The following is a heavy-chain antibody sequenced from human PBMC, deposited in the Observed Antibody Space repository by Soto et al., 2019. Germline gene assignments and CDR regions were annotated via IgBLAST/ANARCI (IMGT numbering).Heavy chain of an antibody. J-gene: IGHJ4*02. D-gene: IGHD6-19*01. Sequence: SETLSLTCTVSDASMKSSGQYRGWIRQPPGKALEWIGSVSDSGSTYYNLSLKSRVTISVDKSKNQFSLTLTSVTAADTAVYFCARHRMRDGLVFTPPASFDSWGQGLLVTAPQ. V-gene: IGHV4-39*01. CDR1: DASMKSSGQY. CDR3: ARHRMRDGLVFTPPASFDS. CDR2: VSDSGST.